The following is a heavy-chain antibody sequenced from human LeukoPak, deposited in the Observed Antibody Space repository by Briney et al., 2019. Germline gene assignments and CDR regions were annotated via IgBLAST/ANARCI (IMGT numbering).Heavy chain of an antibody. Sequence: ASVKVSCKASGYTFTGYYMHWVRHAPGQGLEWMGWVNPNSGGTNYAQKFQGRVTMTRDTSISTAYMELSRLRSDDTAVYCCARDIMSGWLAPYYFDYWGQGTLVTVSS. CDR3: ARDIMSGWLAPYYFDY. J-gene: IGHJ4*02. CDR1: GYTFTGYY. D-gene: IGHD6-19*01. V-gene: IGHV1-2*02. CDR2: VNPNSGGT.